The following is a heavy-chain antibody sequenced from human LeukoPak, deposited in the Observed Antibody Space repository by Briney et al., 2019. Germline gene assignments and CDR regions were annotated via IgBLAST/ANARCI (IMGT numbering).Heavy chain of an antibody. CDR2: IRSKTSGGTT. D-gene: IGHD1-20*01. CDR3: NTFNWNSPFDY. Sequence: GGSLRLSCTASGFTFSDAWVTWVRQAPGKGLEWVGRIRSKTSGGTTDYAAPVNGRFTISRDGSKNTIFLQMNSLKTEDTAVYYCNTFNWNSPFDYWGQGTLVTVSS. CDR1: GFTFSDAW. V-gene: IGHV3-15*01. J-gene: IGHJ4*02.